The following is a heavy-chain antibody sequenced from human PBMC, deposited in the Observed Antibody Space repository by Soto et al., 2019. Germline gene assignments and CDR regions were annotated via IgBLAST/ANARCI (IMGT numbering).Heavy chain of an antibody. J-gene: IGHJ5*02. CDR2: IYYSGST. CDR3: ARIYDSSGYYYGNNLFDP. Sequence: PSETLSLTCTVSGGSVSSSSCYWGWIRQPPGKGLEWIGSIYYSGSTYYNPSLKSRVTISVDTSKNQFSLKLSSVTAADTAVYYCARIYDSSGYYYGNNLFDPWGQGTLVTVSS. D-gene: IGHD3-22*01. V-gene: IGHV4-39*07. CDR1: GGSVSSSSCY.